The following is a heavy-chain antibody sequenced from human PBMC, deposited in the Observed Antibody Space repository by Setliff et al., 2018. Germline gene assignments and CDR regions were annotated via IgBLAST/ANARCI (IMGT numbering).Heavy chain of an antibody. CDR2: INHSGST. D-gene: IGHD3-3*01. CDR1: GGSITDRNW. Sequence: SETLSLTCALSGGSITDRNWWNWVRQPPGKGLEWIGEINHSGSTNYNPSLKSRVTISVDTSKNQFSLKLSSVTAADTATYYCARAGPTVTFFRVLVISWWDPWGQGSLVTVSS. J-gene: IGHJ5*02. V-gene: IGHV4-4*02. CDR3: ARAGPTVTFFRVLVISWWDP.